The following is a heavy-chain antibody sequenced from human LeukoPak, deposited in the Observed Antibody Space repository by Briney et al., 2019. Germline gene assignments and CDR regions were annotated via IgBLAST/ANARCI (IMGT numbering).Heavy chain of an antibody. Sequence: GGSLRLSCAASGFSFSSYAMNWVRQAPGKGLEWVANIKQDGSEKYYVDSVKGRFTISRDNAKNSLYLQMNSLRAEDTAVYYCARDLSSSWYWFDPWGQGTLVTVSS. D-gene: IGHD6-13*01. CDR3: ARDLSSSWYWFDP. V-gene: IGHV3-7*01. CDR2: IKQDGSEK. CDR1: GFSFSSYA. J-gene: IGHJ5*02.